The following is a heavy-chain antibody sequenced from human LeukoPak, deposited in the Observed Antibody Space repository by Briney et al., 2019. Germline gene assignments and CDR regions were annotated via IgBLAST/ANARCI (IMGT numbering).Heavy chain of an antibody. J-gene: IGHJ4*02. CDR3: AKDMYSSSWYSRNFDY. D-gene: IGHD6-13*01. CDR2: ISWNSGSI. Sequence: PGRSLRLPCAASGFTFDDYAMHWVRQAPGKGLEWVSGISWNSGSIGYADSVKGRFTISRDNARNSLYLQMNSLRAEDMALYYCAKDMYSSSWYSRNFDYWGQGTLVTVSS. V-gene: IGHV3-9*03. CDR1: GFTFDDYA.